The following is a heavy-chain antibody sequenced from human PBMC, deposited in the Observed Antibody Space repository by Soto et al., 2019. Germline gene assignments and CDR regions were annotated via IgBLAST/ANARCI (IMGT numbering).Heavy chain of an antibody. CDR1: GGSIISYY. V-gene: IGHV4-39*01. Sequence: PWETLSLTCTVAGGSIISYYWGWIRQPPGKGLEWIGTIYSGSTYSNPSLKSRVTISIDTSKNQFSLKLTSVAAADTAIYYCATTRGIAVGGSFDYWGQGTLVTVSS. J-gene: IGHJ4*02. CDR2: IYSGST. D-gene: IGHD6-13*01. CDR3: ATTRGIAVGGSFDY.